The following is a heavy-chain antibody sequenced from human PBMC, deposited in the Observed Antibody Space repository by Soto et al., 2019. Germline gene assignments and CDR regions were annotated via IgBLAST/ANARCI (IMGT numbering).Heavy chain of an antibody. CDR1: EFTFSSYA. V-gene: IGHV3-23*01. Sequence: GGSLRLSCVASEFTFSSYAMTWVSQAPGMGLEWVSTISGGGASTWDADSVKGRFTISRDNSKNTLYLQMNSLRADDTAVYYCAKPVHNTGWSKNDIWGQGTMVTVSS. CDR3: AKPVHNTGWSKNDI. CDR2: ISGGGAST. J-gene: IGHJ3*02. D-gene: IGHD6-19*01.